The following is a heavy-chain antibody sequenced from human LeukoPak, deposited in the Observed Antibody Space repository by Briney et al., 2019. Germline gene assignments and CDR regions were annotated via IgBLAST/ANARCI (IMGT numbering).Heavy chain of an antibody. J-gene: IGHJ6*02. CDR1: GDSISRYY. Sequence: SETLSLTCTVSGDSISRYYWSWLRQPPGKGLEGLGYIYYSGSTNYNPSLKSRVTISVDTSKNQFSLKLSSVTAADTAVYYCARESADSNPYYGMDVWGQGTTVTVSS. V-gene: IGHV4-59*01. D-gene: IGHD4-11*01. CDR2: IYYSGST. CDR3: ARESADSNPYYGMDV.